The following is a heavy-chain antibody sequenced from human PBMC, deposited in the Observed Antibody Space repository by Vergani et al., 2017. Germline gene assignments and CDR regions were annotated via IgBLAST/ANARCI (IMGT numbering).Heavy chain of an antibody. CDR2: IRSKANSYAT. CDR3: AKDGRENSDYGYFDY. CDR1: GFTFSGSA. D-gene: IGHD4-17*01. Sequence: EVQLVESGGGLVQPGGSLKLSCAASGFTFSGSAMHWVRQASGKGLEWVGRIRSKANSYATAYAASVKGRFTISRDDSKNTAYLQMRSLRADDTAVYYCAKDGRENSDYGYFDYWGQGTLVTVSS. V-gene: IGHV3-73*02. J-gene: IGHJ4*02.